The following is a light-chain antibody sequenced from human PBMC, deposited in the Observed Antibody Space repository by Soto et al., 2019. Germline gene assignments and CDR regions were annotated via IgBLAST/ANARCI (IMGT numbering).Light chain of an antibody. CDR2: EVS. CDR3: SSYSSSSTLEV. Sequence: QSALTQPASVSGSPGQSITISCTGTSRDFSDHNHVPWYQHHPGKAPKLIIYEVSNRPSGVSNRFSGSKSVNTASLTISGLQAEDEGDYFCSSYSSSSTLEVFGGGTKVTVL. V-gene: IGLV2-14*01. CDR1: SRDFSDHNH. J-gene: IGLJ3*02.